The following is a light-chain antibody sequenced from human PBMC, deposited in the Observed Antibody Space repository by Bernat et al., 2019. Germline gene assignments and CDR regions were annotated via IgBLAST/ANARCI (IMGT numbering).Light chain of an antibody. J-gene: IGLJ7*01. CDR1: TLAKQY. Sequence: SYELTQPPSVSVSPRQTARITCSGDTLAKQYVNWYQQKPGQAPLQVIYKDIERPSGIPERFSGSSSGTTVTLTISEVQTEDEADYYCQSADHSGTYPVFGGGTQLTVL. CDR3: QSADHSGTYPV. CDR2: KDI. V-gene: IGLV3-25*03.